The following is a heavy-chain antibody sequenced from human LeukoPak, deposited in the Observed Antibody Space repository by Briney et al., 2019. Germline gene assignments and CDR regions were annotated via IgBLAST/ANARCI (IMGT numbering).Heavy chain of an antibody. D-gene: IGHD6-25*01. V-gene: IGHV3-30*18. CDR1: GFTFSSYG. J-gene: IGHJ4*02. Sequence: GRSLRLSCAASGFTFSSYGMHWVRQAPGKGLEWVAVMSYDGSNKYYADSVKGRFTISRDNSKNTLYLQMNSLRAEDTAVYYCAKDRSGGVNHYFDYWGQGTLVTVSS. CDR3: AKDRSGGVNHYFDY. CDR2: MSYDGSNK.